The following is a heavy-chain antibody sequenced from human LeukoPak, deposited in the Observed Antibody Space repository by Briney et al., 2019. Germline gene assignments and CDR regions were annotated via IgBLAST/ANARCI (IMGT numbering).Heavy chain of an antibody. CDR3: ARAFFIRRSLGAFDI. J-gene: IGHJ3*02. CDR1: GGSISSYY. CDR2: IYYSGST. Sequence: SETLSLTCTVSGGSISSYYWSWIRQPPGKGLEWIGYIYYSGSTNYNPSLKSRVTISVDTSKNQFSLTLSSVTAADTAVYYCARAFFIRRSLGAFDIWGQGTMVTVSS. D-gene: IGHD3-3*02. V-gene: IGHV4-59*01.